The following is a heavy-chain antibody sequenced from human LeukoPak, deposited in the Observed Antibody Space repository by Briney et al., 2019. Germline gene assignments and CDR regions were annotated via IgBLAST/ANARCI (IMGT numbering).Heavy chain of an antibody. CDR1: GGSISSYY. J-gene: IGHJ4*02. D-gene: IGHD6-6*01. CDR3: ARVPSLGPAPYFDY. Sequence: PSETLSLTCTVSGGSISSYYWSWIRQPPGKGLEWIGYIYYSGSTNYNPSLKSRVTISVDTSKNQFSLKLSSVTAADMAVYYCARVPSLGPAPYFDYWGQGTLVTVSS. V-gene: IGHV4-59*01. CDR2: IYYSGST.